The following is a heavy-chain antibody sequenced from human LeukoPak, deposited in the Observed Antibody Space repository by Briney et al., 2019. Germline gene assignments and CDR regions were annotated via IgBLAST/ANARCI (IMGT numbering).Heavy chain of an antibody. CDR1: GFSFSSYA. CDR2: ITVSVGST. CDR3: AKGSSSSRPYYFDY. Sequence: PGGSLRLSCAASGFSFSSYAMGGVPHAPGKGLEWVSAITVSVGSTYQADSVKGRFTISRDNSKKTLFLQMNSLRVEDTAVYYCAKGSSSSRPYYFDYWGQGTLVTVSS. D-gene: IGHD6-6*01. V-gene: IGHV3-23*01. J-gene: IGHJ4*02.